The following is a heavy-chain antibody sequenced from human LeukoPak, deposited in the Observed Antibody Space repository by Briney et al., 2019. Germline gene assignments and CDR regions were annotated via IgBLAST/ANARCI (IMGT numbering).Heavy chain of an antibody. CDR3: AHSQEGFDP. V-gene: IGHV2-5*02. CDR1: GFSLSTRGVG. CDR2: IYWDDDN. J-gene: IGHJ5*02. Sequence: XPXRLTCTFSGFSLSTRGVGVGWIRQPPEKALEWLALIYWDDDNRYSPSLKSRLPITKHTSKNLVVLTMTNMDPVDTATYYCAHSQEGFDPWGQGTLLTVSS.